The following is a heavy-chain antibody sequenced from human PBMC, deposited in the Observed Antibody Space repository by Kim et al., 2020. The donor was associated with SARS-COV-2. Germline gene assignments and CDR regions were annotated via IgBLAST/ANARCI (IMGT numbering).Heavy chain of an antibody. V-gene: IGHV3-23*01. D-gene: IGHD6-13*01. Sequence: GGSLRLSCAASGFTFSSYAMSWVRQAPGKGLEWVSAISGSGGSTYYADSVKGRFTISRDNSKNTLYLQMNSLRAEDTAVYYCAKGGNRESSWYLYYFDYWGQGTLVTVSS. CDR2: ISGSGGST. J-gene: IGHJ4*02. CDR1: GFTFSSYA. CDR3: AKGGNRESSWYLYYFDY.